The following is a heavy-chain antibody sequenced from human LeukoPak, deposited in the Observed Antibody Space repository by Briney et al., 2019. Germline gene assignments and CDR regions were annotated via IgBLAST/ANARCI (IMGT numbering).Heavy chain of an antibody. CDR2: IYYSGST. CDR1: GGSISSYY. CDR3: AKATQGYNWFDP. V-gene: IGHV4-59*01. Sequence: SETLSLTCTVSGGSISSYYLSWIRQPPGKGLEWIGYIYYSGSTNYNPSLKSRVTISVDTSKNQFSLKLSTVTAADTAVYYCAKATQGYNWFDPWGQGTLVSVSS. J-gene: IGHJ5*02.